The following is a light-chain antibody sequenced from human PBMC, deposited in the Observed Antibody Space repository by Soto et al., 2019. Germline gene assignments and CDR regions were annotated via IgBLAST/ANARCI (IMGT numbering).Light chain of an antibody. V-gene: IGKV1-5*03. Sequence: DIQMTQSPSTLSASAGDRVTITCRASQSISDSLAWYQQKPGKAPKLLIYEASSLKSGVPSRFSGSRSGTEYPLTISSLPPDDFANYYCQQYNGYWTFGQGTKVEIK. CDR1: QSISDS. CDR2: EAS. J-gene: IGKJ1*01. CDR3: QQYNGYWT.